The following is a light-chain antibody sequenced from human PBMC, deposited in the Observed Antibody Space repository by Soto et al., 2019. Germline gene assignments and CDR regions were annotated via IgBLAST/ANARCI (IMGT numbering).Light chain of an antibody. CDR3: LQHYSYPWT. CDR1: QDIRNH. J-gene: IGKJ1*01. Sequence: DIQMTQSPSSLSASVGDRVTITCRASQDIRNHLGWYQQKPGKAPKRLIYAVSNLQSGVPSRFSCSGSGTEFTLTISSLQPEDFVTYYCLQHYSYPWTFGQGTKVEIK. V-gene: IGKV1-17*01. CDR2: AVS.